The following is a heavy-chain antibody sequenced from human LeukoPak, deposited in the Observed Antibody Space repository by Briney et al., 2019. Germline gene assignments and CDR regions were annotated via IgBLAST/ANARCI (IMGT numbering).Heavy chain of an antibody. CDR2: IYYSGST. D-gene: IGHD4-17*01. J-gene: IGHJ4*02. CDR1: GGSISSSSYY. V-gene: IGHV4-39*07. CDR3: AREYGDHPYYFDY. Sequence: SETLSLTCTVSGGSISSSSYYWGWIRQPPGKGLEWIGSIYYSGSTYYNPSLKSRVTISVDTSKNQSSLKLSSVTAADTAVCYCAREYGDHPYYFDYWGQGTLVTVSS.